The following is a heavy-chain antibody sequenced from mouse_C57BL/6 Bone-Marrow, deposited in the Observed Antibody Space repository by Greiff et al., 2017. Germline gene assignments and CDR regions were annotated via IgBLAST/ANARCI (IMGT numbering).Heavy chain of an antibody. V-gene: IGHV1-61*01. D-gene: IGHD1-1*01. J-gene: IGHJ2*01. CDR3: ARSDYYGSGDY. Sequence: QVQLQQPGAELVRPGSSVKLSCKASGYTFTSYWMDWVKQRPGQGLEWIGNIYPSDSETHYNQKFKDKATLTVDKSSSTAYMQLSSLTSGDSAVYYCARSDYYGSGDYWGQGTTLTVSS. CDR1: GYTFTSYW. CDR2: IYPSDSET.